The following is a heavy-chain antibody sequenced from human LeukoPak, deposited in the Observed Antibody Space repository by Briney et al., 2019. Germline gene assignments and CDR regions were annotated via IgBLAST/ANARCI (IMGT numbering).Heavy chain of an antibody. J-gene: IGHJ4*02. V-gene: IGHV3-30*04. CDR2: ISYDGSRK. D-gene: IGHD6-13*01. Sequence: GKSLRLSCAASGFTFRNFAMHWGLQAPGKGLEWVAVISYDGSRKDYADSAKGRFTISRDNSKNALYLEMNSLTTEDTAVYYCATAPLYSSSWYFRGYFDDWGQGTLVTVSS. CDR3: ATAPLYSSSWYFRGYFDD. CDR1: GFTFRNFA.